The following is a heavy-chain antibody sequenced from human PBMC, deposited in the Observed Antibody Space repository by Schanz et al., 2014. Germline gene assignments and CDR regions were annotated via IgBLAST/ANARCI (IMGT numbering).Heavy chain of an antibody. V-gene: IGHV3-30*18. Sequence: VQLVESGGGLVKPGGSLKLSCAASRLNFNNAWMHWVRQAPGKGLEWVAVISYHGSERYYADSVKGRFTISRDNSKNTLYLQMNSLRTEDTAVYFCAKSYDTSGYSGFDYWGQGTLVTVSS. D-gene: IGHD3-22*01. CDR1: RLNFNNAW. J-gene: IGHJ4*02. CDR2: ISYHGSER. CDR3: AKSYDTSGYSGFDY.